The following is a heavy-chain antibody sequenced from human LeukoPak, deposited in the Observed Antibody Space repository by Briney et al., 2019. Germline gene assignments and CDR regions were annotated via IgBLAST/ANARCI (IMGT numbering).Heavy chain of an antibody. J-gene: IGHJ4*02. CDR3: AKEKYYYDSSGNLDY. V-gene: IGHV3-30*18. Sequence: PGGSLGLSCAASGFTFSSYWMSWVRQAPGKGLEWVAVISNDGSKYYADSVKGRFTISRDNSKNTLYLQMNSLRAEDTAVYYCAKEKYYYDSSGNLDYWGQGTLVTVSS. D-gene: IGHD3-22*01. CDR2: ISNDGSK. CDR1: GFTFSSYW.